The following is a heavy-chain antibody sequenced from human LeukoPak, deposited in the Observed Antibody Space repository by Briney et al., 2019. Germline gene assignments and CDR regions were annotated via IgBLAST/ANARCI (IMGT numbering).Heavy chain of an antibody. Sequence: PGGSLRLSCAASGFAFDDSAMHWVRQVPGKGPEWVSSISGRGTDTYYRDSVKGRFTISRDTSKNTLYMQMNNLRVEDTALYYCVKGFHFDWWGQGTLVTVSS. J-gene: IGHJ4*02. CDR1: GFAFDDSA. CDR3: VKGFHFDW. CDR2: ISGRGTDT. V-gene: IGHV3-20*04.